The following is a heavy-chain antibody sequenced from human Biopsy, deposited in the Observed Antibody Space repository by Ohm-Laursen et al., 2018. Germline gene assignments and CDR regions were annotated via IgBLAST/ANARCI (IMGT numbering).Heavy chain of an antibody. V-gene: IGHV4-34*01. J-gene: IGHJ3*02. Sequence: GTLSLTCTVSGGSFSGYYWSWIRQTPGKGLEWIGEVSHSGSTNYNPSLKSRVTISVDTSKNQFSLNLSSVTAADTAVYYCARLTGDYIWGNWRINHDPFVIWDQGTSVTVSS. D-gene: IGHD3-16*01. CDR1: GGSFSGYY. CDR2: VSHSGST. CDR3: ARLTGDYIWGNWRINHDPFVI.